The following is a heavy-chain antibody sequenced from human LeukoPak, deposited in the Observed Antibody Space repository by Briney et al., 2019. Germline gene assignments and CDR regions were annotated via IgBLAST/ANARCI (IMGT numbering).Heavy chain of an antibody. D-gene: IGHD3-10*01. CDR3: ARVGYYGSGSYPIDY. CDR2: IYTSGST. CDR1: GGSISSYY. J-gene: IGHJ4*02. V-gene: IGHV4-4*07. Sequence: SETLSLTCTVSGGSISSYYWSWVRQPAGKGLEWIGRIYTSGSTNYNPSLKSRVTMSVDTSKNQFSLELSSVTAADTAVYYCARVGYYGSGSYPIDYWGQGTLVTVSS.